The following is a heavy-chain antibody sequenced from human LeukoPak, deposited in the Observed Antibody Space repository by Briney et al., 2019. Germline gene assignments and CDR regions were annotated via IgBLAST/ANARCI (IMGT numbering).Heavy chain of an antibody. V-gene: IGHV4-59*01. CDR2: IYYSGST. J-gene: IGHJ3*02. CDR1: GGSISGYY. D-gene: IGHD3-16*01. CDR3: ARDYVHAFDI. Sequence: TSETLSLTCTVSGGSISGYYWSWIRQPPGKGLEWIGYIYYSGSTNYNPSLKSRVTISVDTSKNQFSLKLSSVTAADTAVYYCARDYVHAFDIWGQGTMVTVSS.